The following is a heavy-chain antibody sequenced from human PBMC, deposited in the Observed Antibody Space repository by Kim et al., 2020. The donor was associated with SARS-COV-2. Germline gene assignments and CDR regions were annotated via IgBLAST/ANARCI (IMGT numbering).Heavy chain of an antibody. J-gene: IGHJ6*03. CDR3: ARPSSTSCPCYHMDV. CDR2: VNSDGSRT. D-gene: IGHD2-2*01. CDR1: GFTFSTYW. V-gene: IGHV3-74*01. Sequence: GGSLRLSCAGSGFTFSTYWMYWVRQVPGKGLVWVSRVNSDGSRTNYADSVKGRVTISRDNAKNTLYQQMNSLRADDTAVYYCARPSSTSCPCYHMDVWGLGTTVTVSS.